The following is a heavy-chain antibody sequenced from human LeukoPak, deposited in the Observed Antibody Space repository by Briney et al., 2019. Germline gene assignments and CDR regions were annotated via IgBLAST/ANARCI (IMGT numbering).Heavy chain of an antibody. CDR1: GGSISSYY. V-gene: IGHV4-59*01. CDR2: IYYSGST. J-gene: IGHJ4*02. Sequence: PSETLSLTCTVSGGSISSYYWSWIRQPPGKGLEWIGYIYYSGSTNYNPSLKSRVTISVDTSKNQFSLKLSSVTAADTAVYYCARDSAPSAARAARRGFDYWGQGTLVTVSS. CDR3: ARDSAPSAARAARRGFDY. D-gene: IGHD6-6*01.